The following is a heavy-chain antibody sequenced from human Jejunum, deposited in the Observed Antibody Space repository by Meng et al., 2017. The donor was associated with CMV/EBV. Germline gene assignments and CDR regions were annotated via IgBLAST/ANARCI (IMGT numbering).Heavy chain of an antibody. V-gene: IGHV1-18*01. J-gene: IGHJ4*02. CDR1: GYIFASYG. CDR3: ARGTPGRSYSDY. CDR2: FVNNEDT. Sequence: ESGAVVKKPGASVRVSSVSSGYIFASYGISWLRQAPGQGLEWLGWFVNNEDTYSAQKFQGRVTITTDTHTSTAFMELRSLRSDDTAVYYCARGTPGRSYSDYWGQGTLVTVSS. D-gene: IGHD3-10*01.